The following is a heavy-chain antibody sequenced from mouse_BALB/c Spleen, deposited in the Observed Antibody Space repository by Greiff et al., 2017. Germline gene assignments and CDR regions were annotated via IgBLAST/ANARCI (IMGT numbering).Heavy chain of an antibody. Sequence: VKLMESGPGLVAPSQSLSITCTVSGFSLTSYGVHWVRQPPGKGLEWLGVIWAGGSTNYNSALMSRLSISKDNSKSQVFLKMNSLQTDDTAMYYCARDPYPWYFDVWGAGTTVTVSS. CDR3: ARDPYPWYFDV. D-gene: IGHD2-10*01. CDR1: GFSLTSYG. V-gene: IGHV2-9*02. CDR2: IWAGGST. J-gene: IGHJ1*01.